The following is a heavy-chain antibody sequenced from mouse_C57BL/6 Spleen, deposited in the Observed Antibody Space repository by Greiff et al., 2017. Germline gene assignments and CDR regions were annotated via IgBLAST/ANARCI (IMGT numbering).Heavy chain of an antibody. J-gene: IGHJ4*01. CDR3: VAYGYFYAMDY. D-gene: IGHD2-2*01. CDR1: GYSFTGYY. V-gene: IGHV1-42*01. CDR2: INPSTGGT. Sequence: EVKLQESGPELVKPGASVKISCKASGYSFTGYYMNWVKQSPEKSLEWIGEINPSTGGTTYNQKFKAKATLTVDKSSSTAYMQLKSLTSEDSAVYYCVAYGYFYAMDYWGQGTSVTVSS.